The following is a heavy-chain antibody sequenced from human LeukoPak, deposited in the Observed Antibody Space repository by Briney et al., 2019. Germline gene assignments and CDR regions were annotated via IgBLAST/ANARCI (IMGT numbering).Heavy chain of an antibody. CDR2: ISSSSSYI. D-gene: IGHD2-2*01. J-gene: IGHJ4*02. CDR1: GFSISSYA. V-gene: IGHV3-21*01. Sequence: GGSLRLSCAASGFSISSYALHWVRQAPGKGLEWVSSISSSSSYIYYADSVKGRFTISRDNAKNSLYLQMNSLRAEDTAVYYCARGTAALDYWGQGTLVTVSS. CDR3: ARGTAALDY.